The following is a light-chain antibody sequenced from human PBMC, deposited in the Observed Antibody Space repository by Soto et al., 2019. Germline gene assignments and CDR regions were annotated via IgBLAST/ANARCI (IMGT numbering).Light chain of an antibody. CDR1: SGYSNYK. J-gene: IGLJ6*01. CDR2: VGTGGIVG. Sequence: QPVLTQPPSASASLGASVTLACTLSSGYSNYKVDWYQQRPGKGPRFVMRVGTGGIVGSKGDGIPDRFSVLGSGLNRYLTIKNIQEEDESDYHCGADHGSGSNFAYNVFGSGTQLTVL. V-gene: IGLV9-49*01. CDR3: GADHGSGSNFAYNV.